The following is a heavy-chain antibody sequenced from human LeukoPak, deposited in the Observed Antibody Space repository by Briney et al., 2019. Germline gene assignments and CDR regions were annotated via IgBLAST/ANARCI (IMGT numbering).Heavy chain of an antibody. CDR1: GYSFTSYW. Sequence: GESLKISCKGSGYSFTSYWISWVRQMPGKGLEWMGIIYPGDTDTRYSPSFQGQVTISADKSISTAYLQWSSLKASDTAMYYCARHGQVAVAGPDYWGQGTLVTVSS. D-gene: IGHD6-19*01. CDR3: ARHGQVAVAGPDY. V-gene: IGHV5-51*01. J-gene: IGHJ4*02. CDR2: IYPGDTDT.